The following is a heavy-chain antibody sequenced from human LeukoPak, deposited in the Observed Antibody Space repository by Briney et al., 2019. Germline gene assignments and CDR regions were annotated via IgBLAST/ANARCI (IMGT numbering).Heavy chain of an antibody. V-gene: IGHV3-7*01. CDR2: INQDGTGE. Sequence: QPGGSLRLSCAASGFTFSDFYISWVRESPGKGLEWVASINQDGTGEYYVASVKGRFTISRDNAKKSVWLQMTSLRADDTAVYYCARSLWPEDYWGQGTLVTVSS. CDR1: GFTFSDFY. CDR3: ARSLWPEDY. J-gene: IGHJ4*02. D-gene: IGHD3-16*01.